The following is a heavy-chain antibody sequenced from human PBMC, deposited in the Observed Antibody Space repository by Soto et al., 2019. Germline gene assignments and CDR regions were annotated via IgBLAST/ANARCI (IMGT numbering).Heavy chain of an antibody. D-gene: IGHD3-10*01. Sequence: SETLSLTCTVSGGSVSSVSSYWSWIRKPPGKGLEWIGDLYYSGSTNYHPSRKRRVTISVDTSKNQFSLNLISVTAADTAVYYCARGLRITMVRGYDDRGQGTLVTVSS. CDR2: LYYSGST. J-gene: IGHJ4*02. CDR1: GGSVSSVSSY. CDR3: ARGLRITMVRGYDD. V-gene: IGHV4-61*01.